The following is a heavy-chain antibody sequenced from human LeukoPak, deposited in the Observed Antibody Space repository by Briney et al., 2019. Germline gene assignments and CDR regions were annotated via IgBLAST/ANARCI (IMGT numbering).Heavy chain of an antibody. J-gene: IGHJ4*03. CDR3: ARHSLCGGDCYHFDY. D-gene: IGHD2-21*02. CDR2: IYPGDSDT. V-gene: IGHV5-51*01. Sequence: GESLKISCKGSGYSFTSYWIGWVRQMPGKGLEWMGIIYPGDSDTRYSPSFQGQVTISADKSISTAYLQWSSLKASDTAMYYCARHSLCGGDCYHFDYWGQGTMVTVSS. CDR1: GYSFTSYW.